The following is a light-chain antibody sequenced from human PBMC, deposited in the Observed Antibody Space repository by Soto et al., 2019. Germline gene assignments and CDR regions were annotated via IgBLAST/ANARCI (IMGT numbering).Light chain of an antibody. V-gene: IGLV2-8*01. Sequence: QSVLTQPPSASGSPGQSVTISCTGTSSDVGGYNYVSWYQQHPGKAPKLMIHEVSKRPSGVPDRFSGSKSGNTASLTVSGLQAEDEADYYCSSYAGSNLRAVFGGGTKVTVL. J-gene: IGLJ2*01. CDR2: EVS. CDR1: SSDVGGYNY. CDR3: SSYAGSNLRAV.